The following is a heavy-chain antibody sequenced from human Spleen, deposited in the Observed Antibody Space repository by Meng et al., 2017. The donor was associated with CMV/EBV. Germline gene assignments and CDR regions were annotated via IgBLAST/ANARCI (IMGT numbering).Heavy chain of an antibody. CDR3: ARDSSGRSRLPSAADS. V-gene: IGHV1-18*01. J-gene: IGHJ4*02. Sequence: GYTFTSYAMHWVRQAPGQGLEWMGWTSVYNGNTNYARKFMSRVTMTTDTSTSTAYMELRSLRADDTAFYYCARDSSGRSRLPSAADSWGQGTLVTVSS. CDR2: TSVYNGNT. CDR1: GYTFTSYA. D-gene: IGHD2-2*01.